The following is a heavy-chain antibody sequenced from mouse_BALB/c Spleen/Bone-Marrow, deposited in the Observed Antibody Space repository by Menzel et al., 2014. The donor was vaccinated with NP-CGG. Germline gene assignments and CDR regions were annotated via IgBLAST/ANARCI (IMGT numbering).Heavy chain of an antibody. V-gene: IGHV1S56*01. CDR2: TYPGNVNT. J-gene: IGHJ3*01. D-gene: IGHD3-1*01. CDR3: ARFSSGYQAWFAY. CDR1: GYTFTNYY. Sequence: VQLQQSGPELVKPGASVRISCKASGYTFTNYYIHWVKQRPGQGLEWIGWTYPGNVNTKYNEKFKDKATLTADKSSSTAYMQFSSLTSEDSAVYFCARFSSGYQAWFAYWGQGTLVTVSA.